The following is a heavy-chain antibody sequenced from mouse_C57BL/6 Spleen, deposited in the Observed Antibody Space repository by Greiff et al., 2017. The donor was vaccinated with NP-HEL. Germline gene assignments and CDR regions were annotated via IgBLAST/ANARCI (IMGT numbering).Heavy chain of an antibody. Sequence: QVQLQQSGAELMKPGASVKLSCKATGYTFTGYWIEWVKQRPGHGLEWIGEILPGSGSTNYNEKFKGKATFTADTSSNTAYMQLSSLTTEDSAIYYCARKEDPYSNYGESGYYFDYWGQGTTLTVSS. CDR2: ILPGSGST. CDR3: ARKEDPYSNYGESGYYFDY. J-gene: IGHJ2*01. D-gene: IGHD2-5*01. CDR1: GYTFTGYW. V-gene: IGHV1-9*01.